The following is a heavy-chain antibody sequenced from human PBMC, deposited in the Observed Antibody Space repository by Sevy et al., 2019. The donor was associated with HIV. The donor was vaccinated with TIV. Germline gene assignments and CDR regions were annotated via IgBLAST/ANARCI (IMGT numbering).Heavy chain of an antibody. V-gene: IGHV3-48*03. CDR2: ISSSGNTI. CDR3: TRDLPPSTTTVAHFDY. J-gene: IGHJ4*01. CDR1: GFTFSSFE. Sequence: GGSLRLSCAASGFTFSSFEMNWVRQAPGKGLEWVSYISSSGNTISYSDSVKGRFTISRDNAKNSLYLQMNSLRVEDTAIYYCTRDLPPSTTTVAHFDYWGHGTLVTVSS. D-gene: IGHD4-17*01.